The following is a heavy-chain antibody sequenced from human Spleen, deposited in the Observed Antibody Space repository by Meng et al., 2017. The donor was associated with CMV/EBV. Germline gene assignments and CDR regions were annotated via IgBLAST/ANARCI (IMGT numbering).Heavy chain of an antibody. CDR3: ARWYDTSSGFDY. Sequence: GGSLRLSCAPSGFSFSTYTMHWVRQAPGKGLEWVSSISSSRSYIYYADSVKGRFTISRDNAKNSLYLQMSSLRAEDTAVYYCARWYDTSSGFDYWGQGTLVTVSS. CDR1: GFSFSTYT. CDR2: ISSSRSYI. J-gene: IGHJ4*02. V-gene: IGHV3-21*04. D-gene: IGHD6-6*01.